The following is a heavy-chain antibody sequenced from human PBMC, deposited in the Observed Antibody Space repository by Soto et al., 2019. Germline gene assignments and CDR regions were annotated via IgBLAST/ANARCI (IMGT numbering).Heavy chain of an antibody. CDR1: GGTFSSFT. D-gene: IGHD2-21*01. CDR3: ACPIPQRGSGFLSVY. CDR2: IIPILGIA. Sequence: SVKVSCKASGGTFSSFTISWVRQAPGQGLEWMGRIIPILGIANYAQKFQGRVTITADKSTSTAYMELSSLRSEDTAVSYCACPIPQRGSGFLSVYWGRG. J-gene: IGHJ4*01. V-gene: IGHV1-69*02.